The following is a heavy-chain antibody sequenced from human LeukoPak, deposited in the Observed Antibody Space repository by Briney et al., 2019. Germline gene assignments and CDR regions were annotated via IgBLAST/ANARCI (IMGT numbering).Heavy chain of an antibody. D-gene: IGHD5-18*01. J-gene: IGHJ4*02. CDR1: GYTFTSYA. CDR3: ARALNLWLNY. CDR2: INPNSGGT. V-gene: IGHV1-2*02. Sequence: ASVKVSCKASGYTFTSYAMNWVRQAPGQGLEWMGWINPNSGGTNYAQKFQGRVTMTTDTSISTAYMELSRLRSDDTAVYYCARALNLWLNYWGQGTLVTVSS.